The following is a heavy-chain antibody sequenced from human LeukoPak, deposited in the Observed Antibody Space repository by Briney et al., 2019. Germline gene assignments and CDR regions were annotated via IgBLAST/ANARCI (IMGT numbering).Heavy chain of an antibody. CDR1: GYTFTSYG. V-gene: IGHV1-18*01. D-gene: IGHD3-22*01. CDR3: AVYYYDSSEDAFDI. CDR2: ISAYNGNT. Sequence: VASVKVSCKAFGYTFTSYGISWVRQAPGQGLEWMGWISAYNGNTNYAQKLQGRVTMTTDTSTSTAYMELRSLRSDDTAVYYCAVYYYDSSEDAFDIWGQGTMVTVSS. J-gene: IGHJ3*02.